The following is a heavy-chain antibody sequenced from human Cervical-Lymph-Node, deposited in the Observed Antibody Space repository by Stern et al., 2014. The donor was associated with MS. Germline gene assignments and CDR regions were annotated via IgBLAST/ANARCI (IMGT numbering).Heavy chain of an antibody. D-gene: IGHD4-17*01. CDR1: GGTFSRYA. CDR3: ARLPQLVDHRDYW. CDR2: IIPMFGAA. V-gene: IGHV1-69*01. Sequence: QLVQSGAEVKKAGSSVKVSCKASGGTFSRYAVSWVRQAPGQGLEWMGGIIPMFGAANYAQKFQGRVTITADESTNTAYMEVSSLRSDDTAIYYCARLPQLVDHRDYWWGQGSLVTVSS. J-gene: IGHJ4*02.